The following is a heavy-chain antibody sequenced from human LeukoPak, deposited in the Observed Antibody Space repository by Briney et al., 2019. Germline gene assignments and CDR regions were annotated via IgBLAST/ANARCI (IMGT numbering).Heavy chain of an antibody. CDR3: AKEMIIVVGAFDI. J-gene: IGHJ3*02. CDR2: ISGSGGGT. D-gene: IGHD3-22*01. CDR1: GFTFSSYA. V-gene: IGHV3-23*01. Sequence: GGSLRLSCAASGFTFSSYAMSWVRQAPGKGLEWVSDISGSGGGTYYADSVKGRFTISRDNSKNTLYLQMNSLRAEDTAVYYCAKEMIIVVGAFDIWGQGTMVTVSS.